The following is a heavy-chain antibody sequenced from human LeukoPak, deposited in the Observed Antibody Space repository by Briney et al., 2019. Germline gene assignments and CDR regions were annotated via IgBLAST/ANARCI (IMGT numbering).Heavy chain of an antibody. D-gene: IGHD3-10*01. J-gene: IGHJ3*02. Sequence: GGSLRLSCAASGFTFDDYGMSWVRQAPGKGLEWVSGINWNGGSTGYADSVKGRFTISRDNAKNSLYLQMNSLRAEDTALYYCARVLLWFDTDAFDIWGQGTMVTVSS. V-gene: IGHV3-20*04. CDR1: GFTFDDYG. CDR2: INWNGGST. CDR3: ARVLLWFDTDAFDI.